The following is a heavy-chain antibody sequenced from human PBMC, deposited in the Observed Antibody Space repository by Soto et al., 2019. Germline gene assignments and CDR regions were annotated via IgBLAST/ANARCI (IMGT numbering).Heavy chain of an antibody. J-gene: IGHJ4*02. V-gene: IGHV1-18*01. CDR3: PVIRGFGFAF. CDR1: DYTFNSYG. Sequence: QVQLVQSGDELKKPGASVKVSCKASDYTFNSYGISWVRKAPGQGLEWMGWLSGDNGDIKYAQKFQGRVTMTTDISTITFNMGLRSLISDAPALFFWPVIRGFGFAFWGRGTLVTVSS. D-gene: IGHD3-10*01. CDR2: LSGDNGDI.